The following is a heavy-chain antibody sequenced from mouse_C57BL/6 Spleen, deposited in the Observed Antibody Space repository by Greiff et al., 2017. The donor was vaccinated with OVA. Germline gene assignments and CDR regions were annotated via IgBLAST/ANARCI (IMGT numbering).Heavy chain of an antibody. CDR2: IDPETGGT. J-gene: IGHJ4*01. Sequence: VQLQQSGAELVRPGASVTLSCKASGYTFTDYEMHWVKQTPVHGLEWIGAIDPETGGTAYNQKFKGKAILTADKSSSTAYMELRSLTSEDSAVYYCTRGTVVDYYAMDYWGQGTSVTVSS. CDR1: GYTFTDYE. D-gene: IGHD1-1*01. V-gene: IGHV1-15*01. CDR3: TRGTVVDYYAMDY.